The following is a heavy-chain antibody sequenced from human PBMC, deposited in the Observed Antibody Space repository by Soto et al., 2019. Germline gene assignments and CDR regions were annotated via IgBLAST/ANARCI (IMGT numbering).Heavy chain of an antibody. D-gene: IGHD6-25*01. V-gene: IGHV1-69*06. Sequence: QEELVQSGAEVKKPGSSVNVSCKASEGTFSSYSITWVRQAPGQRLEWMGEIIPLLGTANYAQKFQGRVTITGDKSTSTIYMGLSSLRSDDTAVDYCARDPVDLFGYMDVWGQGNTVTVSS. CDR1: EGTFSSYS. CDR2: IIPLLGTA. CDR3: ARDPVDLFGYMDV. J-gene: IGHJ6*02.